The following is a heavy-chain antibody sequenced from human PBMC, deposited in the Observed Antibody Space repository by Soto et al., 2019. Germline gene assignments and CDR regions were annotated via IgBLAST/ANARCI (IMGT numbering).Heavy chain of an antibody. D-gene: IGHD1-26*01. Sequence: EVQLLESGGGLVQPGGSLRLSCAASGFTFSSYDMHWVRQATGKGLEWVSTFRSAGDTFYSHSVKGRFTISRENVKNSLYLQMNSLRAGDTAVYYCARAWEGGIDYWGQGTLVTVSS. CDR1: GFTFSSYD. V-gene: IGHV3-13*01. CDR2: FRSAGDT. CDR3: ARAWEGGIDY. J-gene: IGHJ4*02.